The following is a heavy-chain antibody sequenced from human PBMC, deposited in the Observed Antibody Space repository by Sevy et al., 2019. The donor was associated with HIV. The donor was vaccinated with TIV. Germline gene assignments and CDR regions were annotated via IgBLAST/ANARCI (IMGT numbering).Heavy chain of an antibody. CDR2: IIPFFASA. V-gene: IGHV1-69*13. CDR3: ARDRDIAFGGGDAFDI. D-gene: IGHD3-16*01. CDR1: GGTFDTYT. Sequence: ASVKVSCSASGGTFDTYTLNWLRQAPGQGLEWMGAIIPFFASAKYAQTFQGRVTFTADGSRNTMYMELSSLKTEDSAIDYCARDRDIAFGGGDAFDIWGQGTMVTVSS. J-gene: IGHJ3*02.